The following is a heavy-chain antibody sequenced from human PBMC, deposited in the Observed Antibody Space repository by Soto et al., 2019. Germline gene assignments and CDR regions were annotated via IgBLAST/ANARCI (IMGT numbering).Heavy chain of an antibody. D-gene: IGHD3-3*01. V-gene: IGHV3-23*01. CDR1: GFTFSSYA. CDR2: ISGSGGST. Sequence: GGSLRLSCAASGFTFSSYAMSWVRPAPGKGLEWVSAISGSGGSTYYADSVKGRFTISRDNSKNTLYLQMNSLRAEDTAVYYCARYDFWSGYPQDGMDVWGQGTTVTVSS. J-gene: IGHJ6*02. CDR3: ARYDFWSGYPQDGMDV.